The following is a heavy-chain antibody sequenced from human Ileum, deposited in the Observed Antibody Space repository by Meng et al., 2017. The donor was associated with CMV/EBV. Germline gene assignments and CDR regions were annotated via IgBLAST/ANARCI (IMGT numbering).Heavy chain of an antibody. CDR1: GFTFSSCA. J-gene: IGHJ4*02. V-gene: IGHV3-23*01. Sequence: LRLSCAASGFTFSSCAMSWVRQAPGKGLEWVSALNGGNTYYADSVKGRFTISRDNSKNTVYLQMNSLTADDTAMYYCAKENLVPFFDYWGQGTLVTVSS. CDR2: LNGGNT. CDR3: AKENLVPFFDY. D-gene: IGHD6-6*01.